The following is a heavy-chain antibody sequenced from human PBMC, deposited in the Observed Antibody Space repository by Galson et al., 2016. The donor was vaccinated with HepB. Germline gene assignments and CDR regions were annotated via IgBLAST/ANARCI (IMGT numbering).Heavy chain of an antibody. J-gene: IGHJ4*02. CDR2: IKPDGSEK. CDR1: TFTLSNYW. CDR3: ARRSCTAGRCYSASYLCFDS. D-gene: IGHD2-15*01. V-gene: IGHV3-7*01. Sequence: SLRLSCADSTFTLSNYWMTWVRQAPGKGLEWVANIKPDGSEKYYVDYVKGRFTISRDNAKNSLYLKMNSLRAEDTAVYYCARRSCTAGRCYSASYLCFDSWGQGTLVTVSS.